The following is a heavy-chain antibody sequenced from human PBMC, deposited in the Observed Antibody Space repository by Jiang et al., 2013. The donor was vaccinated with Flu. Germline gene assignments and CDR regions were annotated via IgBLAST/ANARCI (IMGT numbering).Heavy chain of an antibody. Sequence: VQLLESGPEMKNPGASVTVSCQASGYIFSDYFLHWVRQAPGQGLEWMGWVDPRTGITNYMKNLDVVKFQGRVTFTRDTSVSTVYMHLSGLTSDDTAVYYCVRDPGDYNGNLWFFNLWGRGTLVTVSS. V-gene: IGHV1-2*02. CDR3: VRDPGDYNGNLWFFNL. D-gene: IGHD4-17*01. CDR2: VDPRTGIT. J-gene: IGHJ2*01. CDR1: GYIFSDYF.